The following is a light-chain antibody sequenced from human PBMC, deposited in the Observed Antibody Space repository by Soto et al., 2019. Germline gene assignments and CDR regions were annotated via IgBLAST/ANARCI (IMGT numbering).Light chain of an antibody. V-gene: IGKV1-5*01. CDR1: QSISSW. Sequence: DIQMTQSPSTLSASVGDRVTITCRASQSISSWLAWYQQKPGKAPQLLIYDASSLESGVPSRFSGSGSGTEFTLTISSLQPYDFATYYCQQYNSFSITFGGGTKV. CDR3: QQYNSFSIT. CDR2: DAS. J-gene: IGKJ4*01.